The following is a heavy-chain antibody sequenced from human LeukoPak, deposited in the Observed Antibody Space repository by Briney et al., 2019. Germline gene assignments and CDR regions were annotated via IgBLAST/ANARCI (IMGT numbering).Heavy chain of an antibody. Sequence: PGGSLRLSCSASGFTFSTYWMSWVRQAPGKGLEWVAVISYDGSNKYYADSVKGRFTISRDNSKNTLYLQMNSLRAEDTAVYYCANAYDIQGAFDIWGQGTMATVSS. D-gene: IGHD3-9*01. V-gene: IGHV3-30*18. CDR1: GFTFSTYW. CDR3: ANAYDIQGAFDI. CDR2: ISYDGSNK. J-gene: IGHJ3*02.